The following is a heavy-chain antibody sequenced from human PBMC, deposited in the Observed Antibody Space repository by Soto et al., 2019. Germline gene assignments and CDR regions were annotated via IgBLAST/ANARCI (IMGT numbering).Heavy chain of an antibody. CDR3: ARVRERWFTYWYFDL. Sequence: SETLSLTCTVSGGSISYYYWSWIRHPPGKGLEYIGYIYYSGSTNYNPSLKSRVTMSVDTSKNQFSLRLSSVTAADTAVYYCARVRERWFTYWYFDLWGRGTLVTVSS. D-gene: IGHD1-26*01. V-gene: IGHV4-59*01. CDR1: GGSISYYY. CDR2: IYYSGST. J-gene: IGHJ2*01.